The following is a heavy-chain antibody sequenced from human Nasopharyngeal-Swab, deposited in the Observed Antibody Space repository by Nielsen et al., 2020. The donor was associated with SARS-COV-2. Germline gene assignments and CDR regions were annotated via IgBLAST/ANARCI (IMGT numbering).Heavy chain of an antibody. V-gene: IGHV1-69*10. D-gene: IGHD5-12*01. CDR2: IVPALGLP. CDR1: GDTFTNSA. CDR3: AREGEYGAYDAPDY. Sequence: SVKVSCKTSGDTFTNSAISWVRQAPGQGLEWMGGIVPALGLPNYAQKFRGRVTISADRSTTTSYVELSSLRSEDTAIYYCAREGEYGAYDAPDYWGQGTLVTVSS. J-gene: IGHJ4*02.